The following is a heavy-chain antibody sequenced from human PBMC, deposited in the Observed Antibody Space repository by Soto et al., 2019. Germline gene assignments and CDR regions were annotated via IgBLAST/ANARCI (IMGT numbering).Heavy chain of an antibody. Sequence: QVQLQQWGAVLLKPSETLSLTCAVYGGSFSGYYWSWIRQPPGKGLEWIGEINHSGSTNYNPSLKSRVTISVDTSKNQFSLKLSSVTAADTAVYYCARGEYSSGWYDYYYGMDVWGQGTTVTVSS. CDR2: INHSGST. J-gene: IGHJ6*02. D-gene: IGHD6-19*01. CDR1: GGSFSGYY. CDR3: ARGEYSSGWYDYYYGMDV. V-gene: IGHV4-34*01.